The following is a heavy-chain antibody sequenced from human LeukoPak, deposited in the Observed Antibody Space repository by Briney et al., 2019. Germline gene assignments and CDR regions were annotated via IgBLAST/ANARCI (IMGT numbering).Heavy chain of an antibody. J-gene: IGHJ2*01. Sequence: PGGSLRLSCAASGFTFSSIAMSWVRQAPDKGLEWVSTISGSGGGTYYADSVKGRFTISRDDSKNTLYLQMNSLRAEDTAVYYCATHLTIVGATREWYFDLWGRGTLVTVSS. V-gene: IGHV3-23*01. CDR2: ISGSGGGT. D-gene: IGHD1-26*01. CDR3: ATHLTIVGATREWYFDL. CDR1: GFTFSSIA.